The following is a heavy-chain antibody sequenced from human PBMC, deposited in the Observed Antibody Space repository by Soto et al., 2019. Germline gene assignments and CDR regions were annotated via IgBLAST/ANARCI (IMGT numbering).Heavy chain of an antibody. V-gene: IGHV3-72*01. D-gene: IGHD2-21*01. Sequence: GGSLRLSCAASRFTFSDHYMDWVRQAPGKGLEWVGRTRNKANSYTTEYAASVKGRFTISRDDSKNSLYLQMNSLKTEDTAVYYCARGPYCGGGVCPGAFDIWGQGTMVTVSS. CDR3: ARGPYCGGGVCPGAFDI. CDR1: RFTFSDHY. CDR2: TRNKANSYTT. J-gene: IGHJ3*02.